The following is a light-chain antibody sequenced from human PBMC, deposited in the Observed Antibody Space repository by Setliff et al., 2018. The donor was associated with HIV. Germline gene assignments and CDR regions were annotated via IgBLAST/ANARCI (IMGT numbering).Light chain of an antibody. V-gene: IGLV2-18*02. CDR3: SSCSSSNTLV. CDR1: GSDVGSYNC. CDR2: EVN. Sequence: QSALAQPPSVSGSPGQSVTISCTGTGSDVGSYNCVSWYQQSPGTAPKLMISEVNNRPSGVPDRFSGSKSGNTASLTISGLQAEDEADYYCSSCSSSNTLVFGGGTKVTVL. J-gene: IGLJ2*01.